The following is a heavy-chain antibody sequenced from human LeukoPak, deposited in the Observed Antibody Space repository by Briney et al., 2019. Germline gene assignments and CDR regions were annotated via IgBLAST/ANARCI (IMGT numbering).Heavy chain of an antibody. D-gene: IGHD3-22*01. CDR3: ARGHKPFYYDSSGYFYFDY. CDR1: GGSISSYY. J-gene: IGHJ4*02. CDR2: IYYSGST. Sequence: PSETLSLTCTVSGGSISSYYWSWIRQPPGKGLEWIGYIYYSGSTNYNPSLKSRVTISVDTSKNQFSLKLSSVTAADTAVYYCARGHKPFYYDSSGYFYFDYWGQGTLVTVSS. V-gene: IGHV4-59*01.